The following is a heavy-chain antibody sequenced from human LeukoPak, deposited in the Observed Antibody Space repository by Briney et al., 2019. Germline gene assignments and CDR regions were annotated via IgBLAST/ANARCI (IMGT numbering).Heavy chain of an antibody. CDR2: FDPEDGET. Sequence: ASVEVSCKVFGFTLTELSMHWVRQAPGKGLEWMGGFDPEDGETIYAQKFQGRVTMTEDTSTDTAYMELSSLRSEDTAVYYCATDGPSTVTNFYYYYGMDVWGQGTTVTVSS. V-gene: IGHV1-24*01. J-gene: IGHJ6*02. CDR3: ATDGPSTVTNFYYYYGMDV. CDR1: GFTLTELS. D-gene: IGHD4-11*01.